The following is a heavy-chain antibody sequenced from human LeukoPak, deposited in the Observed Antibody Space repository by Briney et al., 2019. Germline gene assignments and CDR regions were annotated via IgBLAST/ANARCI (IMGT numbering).Heavy chain of an antibody. V-gene: IGHV1-2*02. CDR3: AGGITGGDY. CDR2: INPNGGGT. Sequence: RASMKVSCKASGYTFTDYYIHWVRQAPGQGLEWMGWINPNGGGTNYAQKFQGRVTVTRDTSINTAYMELSSLRSDDTALYYCAGGITGGDYWGQGTLVTVSS. J-gene: IGHJ4*02. CDR1: GYTFTDYY. D-gene: IGHD1-14*01.